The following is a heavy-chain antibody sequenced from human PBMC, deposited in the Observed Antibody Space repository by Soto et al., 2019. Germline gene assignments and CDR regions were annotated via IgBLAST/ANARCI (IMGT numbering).Heavy chain of an antibody. V-gene: IGHV3-23*01. J-gene: IGHJ4*02. D-gene: IGHD2-8*02. Sequence: PGGSLRLSCAASGFAFTTFAMSWVRQAPWKGLEWVSAISGSGDRTYYADSVKGRFTISRDNSKNTLYLQMNSLRVEDTAVYSCARESPYCTGCRMYYFDFWGQGALVTVSS. CDR2: ISGSGDRT. CDR1: GFAFTTFA. CDR3: ARESPYCTGCRMYYFDF.